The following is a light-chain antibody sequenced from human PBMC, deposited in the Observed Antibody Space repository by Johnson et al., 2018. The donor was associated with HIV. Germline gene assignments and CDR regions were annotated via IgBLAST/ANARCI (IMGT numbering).Light chain of an antibody. CDR2: DNN. CDR1: SSNIGKNY. J-gene: IGLJ1*01. Sequence: QAVLTQPPSVSAAPGQKVTISCSGNSSNIGKNYVSWYQHLPGTAPKLLIYDNNKRPSGIPDRFSGSKSGTSATLGITGLQTGDEADYYCGTWDSSLLNVFGTGTKVTVL. CDR3: GTWDSSLLNV. V-gene: IGLV1-51*01.